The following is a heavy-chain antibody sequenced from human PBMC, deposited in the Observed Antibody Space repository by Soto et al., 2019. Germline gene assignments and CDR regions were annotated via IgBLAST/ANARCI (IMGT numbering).Heavy chain of an antibody. D-gene: IGHD4-4*01. V-gene: IGHV3-30*04. J-gene: IGHJ4*02. CDR1: GFKFYDFA. CDR2: ISYDGRTQ. CDR3: ARVTTVLSPEFDL. Sequence: QVQLVESGGGVVQPGRSLRLSCAASGFKFYDFAFHWVRQAPGKGLEWMAVISYDGRTQYYSDSVKGGFTISRDNSESTLFLQMNSLRVDDTAVYFCARVTTVLSPEFDLWGQGTLVTVSS.